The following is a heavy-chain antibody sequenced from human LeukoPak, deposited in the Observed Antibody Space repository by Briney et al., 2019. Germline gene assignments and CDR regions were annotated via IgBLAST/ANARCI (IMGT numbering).Heavy chain of an antibody. CDR2: ISAYNGNT. D-gene: IGHD3-3*01. V-gene: IGHV1-18*04. CDR3: ARDVRFLEWLARKDAFDI. Sequence: GASVKVSFKASGYTFTIYYMHWVRQAPGQGLEWMGWISAYNGNTNYAQKLQGRVTMTTDTSTSTAYMELRSLRSDDTAVYYCARDVRFLEWLARKDAFDIWGQGTMVTVSS. CDR1: GYTFTIYY. J-gene: IGHJ3*02.